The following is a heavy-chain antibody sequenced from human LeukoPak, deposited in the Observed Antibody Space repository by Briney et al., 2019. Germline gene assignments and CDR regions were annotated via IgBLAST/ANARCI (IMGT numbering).Heavy chain of an antibody. V-gene: IGHV1-8*02. Sequence: ASVKVSCKASGGTFSSYAISWVRQATGQGLEWMGWMNPNSGNTGYAQKFQGRVTMTRNTSISTAYMELSSLRSEDTAVYYCARGPRGYYYDSSGYYYVDWGQGTLVTVSS. CDR3: ARGPRGYYYDSSGYYYVD. D-gene: IGHD3-22*01. J-gene: IGHJ4*02. CDR2: MNPNSGNT. CDR1: GGTFSSYA.